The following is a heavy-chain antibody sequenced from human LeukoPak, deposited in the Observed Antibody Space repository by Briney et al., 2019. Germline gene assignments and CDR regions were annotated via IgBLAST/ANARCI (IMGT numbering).Heavy chain of an antibody. D-gene: IGHD3-22*01. Sequence: SGGSLRLSCAVSGFSLSDYGIHWVRQAPGKGLEWVSAISGSGGSTYYADSVKGRFTISRDNSKNTLYLQMSSLRAEDTAVYYCAKVTQRVVIPPFDYWGQGTLVTVSS. CDR1: GFSLSDYG. J-gene: IGHJ4*02. V-gene: IGHV3-23*01. CDR3: AKVTQRVVIPPFDY. CDR2: ISGSGGST.